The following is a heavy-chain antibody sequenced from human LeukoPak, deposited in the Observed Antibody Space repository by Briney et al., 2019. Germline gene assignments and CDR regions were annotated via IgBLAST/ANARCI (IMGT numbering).Heavy chain of an antibody. CDR1: GFTFSSRDW. V-gene: IGHV3-7*03. CDR3: AKDQTGYSSGWSGY. CDR2: IKQDGSEK. D-gene: IGHD6-19*01. Sequence: GGSLRLSCVASGFTFSSRDWMTWVRQAPGKGLEWVANIKQDGSEKNYEDSVKGRFTISRDNSKNTLYLQMNSLRAEDTAVYYCAKDQTGYSSGWSGYWGQGTLVTVSS. J-gene: IGHJ4*02.